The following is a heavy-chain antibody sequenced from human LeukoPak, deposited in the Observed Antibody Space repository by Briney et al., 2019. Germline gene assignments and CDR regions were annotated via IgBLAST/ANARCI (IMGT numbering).Heavy chain of an antibody. V-gene: IGHV1-8*01. CDR1: GYTFTSYD. CDR2: MNPNRGNT. J-gene: IGHJ5*02. D-gene: IGHD3-10*01. Sequence: ASVKVSCKASGYTFTSYDINWVRQATGQGLEWMGWMNPNRGNTGYAQKFQGRVTMTRNTSISTAYMELSSLRSEDTAVYYCARCITMVRGVIMTSRYNWFDPWGQGTLVTVSS. CDR3: ARCITMVRGVIMTSRYNWFDP.